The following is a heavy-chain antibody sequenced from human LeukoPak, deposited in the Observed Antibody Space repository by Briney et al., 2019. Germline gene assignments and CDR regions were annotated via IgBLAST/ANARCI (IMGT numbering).Heavy chain of an antibody. V-gene: IGHV4-59*08. D-gene: IGHD5-12*01. CDR2: IYYTGST. J-gene: IGHJ6*02. Sequence: SETLSLTCTVSGVSISSNYWSWIRQPPGKGLEWIGNIYYTGSTNYNPSLKSRVTISVDTSKNQFSLKLSSVTAADTAVYYCARQTLYSGYDMYYYYYGLDVWGQGTTVTVSS. CDR3: ARQTLYSGYDMYYYYYGLDV. CDR1: GVSISSNY.